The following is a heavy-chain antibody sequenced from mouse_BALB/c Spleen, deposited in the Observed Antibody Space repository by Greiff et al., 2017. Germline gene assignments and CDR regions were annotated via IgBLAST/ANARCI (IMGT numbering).Heavy chain of an antibody. CDR3: ARSPPPYYYAMDY. CDR1: GFTFSTYD. V-gene: IGHV5-6*01. Sequence: EVQLVESGGDLVKPGGSLKLSCAASGFTFSTYDMSWVRQTPDKRLEWVATISSGGSYTYYPDSVKGRFTISRDNAKITLYLQMSSLKSEDTAMYYCARSPPPYYYAMDYWGQGTSVTVSS. CDR2: ISSGGSYT. J-gene: IGHJ4*01.